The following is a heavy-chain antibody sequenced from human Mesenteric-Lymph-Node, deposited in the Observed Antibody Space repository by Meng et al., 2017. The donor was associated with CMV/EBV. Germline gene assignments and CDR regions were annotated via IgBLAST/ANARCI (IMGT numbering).Heavy chain of an antibody. Sequence: GESLKISCTASGFTFGDYAMSWVRQAPGKGLEWVGFIRSKAYGGTTEYAASVKGRFTISRDDSKSIAYLQMNSLKTEDTAVYYCTSTLYYDISFDYWGQGTLVTVSS. CDR3: TSTLYYDISFDY. CDR2: IRSKAYGGTT. J-gene: IGHJ4*02. D-gene: IGHD3-9*01. CDR1: GFTFGDYA. V-gene: IGHV3-49*04.